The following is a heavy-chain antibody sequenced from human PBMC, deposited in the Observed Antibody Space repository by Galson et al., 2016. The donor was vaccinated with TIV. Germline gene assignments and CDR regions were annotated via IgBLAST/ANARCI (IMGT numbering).Heavy chain of an antibody. D-gene: IGHD4-23*01. Sequence: SGAEVKKPGGSLRLSCAASGFPLYNFAMIWVRQAPGKGLEWVSAISAGTPNPLYADSVKGRFTMARDTSKSTVYLQMNSLRVDDTGFYFCARRGVDGGNAFDFQYWGQGTRVTVSS. CDR3: ARRGVDGGNAFDFQY. CDR1: GFPLYNFA. V-gene: IGHV3-23*01. J-gene: IGHJ1*01. CDR2: ISAGTPNP.